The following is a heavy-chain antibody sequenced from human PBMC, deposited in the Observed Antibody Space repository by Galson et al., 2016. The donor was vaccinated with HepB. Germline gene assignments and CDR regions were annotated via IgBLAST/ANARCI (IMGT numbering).Heavy chain of an antibody. J-gene: IGHJ6*02. CDR3: GRDVGRMVEGNGMDV. V-gene: IGHV3-33*01. CDR1: GFTFSSYG. D-gene: IGHD2-15*01. CDR2: IWYDGSDK. Sequence: SLRLSCAASGFTFSSYGIHWVRQAPGKGLEWVAVIWYDGSDKYYADSVKGRFTISRDNSKNTLNLQMNSLRAEDTAVYYCGRDVGRMVEGNGMDVWGQGTTVTVSS.